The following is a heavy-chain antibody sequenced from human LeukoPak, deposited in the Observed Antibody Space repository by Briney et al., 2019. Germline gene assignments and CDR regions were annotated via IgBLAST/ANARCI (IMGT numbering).Heavy chain of an antibody. CDR2: LSGSGRTT. V-gene: IGHV3-23*01. J-gene: IGHJ3*02. CDR3: AKDDNSAWNHAFDI. CDR1: GFTFNNYA. Sequence: GGSLRLSCAASGFTFNNYAMNWVRQAPGKRLEWVSSLSGSGRTTYYADSVEGRFTISRDNSKNTLYLHMDSLRVDDTAVYYCAKDDNSAWNHAFDIWGQGTVVTVSS. D-gene: IGHD4-11*01.